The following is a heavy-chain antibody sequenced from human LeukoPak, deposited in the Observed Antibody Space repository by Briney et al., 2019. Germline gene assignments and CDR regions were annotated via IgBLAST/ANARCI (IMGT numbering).Heavy chain of an antibody. CDR3: ALDSSGWFGSNWFDP. D-gene: IGHD6-19*01. Sequence: SETLSLTCTVSGGSISSYYWSWIRQPAGKGLEWIGRIYTSGSTNYNPSLKSRVTMSVDTSKNQFSLKLSSVTAADTAVYYCALDSSGWFGSNWFDPWGQGTLVTVSS. J-gene: IGHJ5*02. CDR2: IYTSGST. V-gene: IGHV4-4*07. CDR1: GGSISSYY.